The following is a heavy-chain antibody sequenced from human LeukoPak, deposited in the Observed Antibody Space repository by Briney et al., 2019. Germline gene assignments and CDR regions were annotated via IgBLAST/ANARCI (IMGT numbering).Heavy chain of an antibody. V-gene: IGHV3-23*01. CDR2: ISGGGGNT. CDR1: GLAFSSYA. Sequence: GGSLRLSCAASGLAFSSYALHWVRLAPGKGLEWVSAISGGGGNTYYADSVKGRFTISRDNSKNTLYVQMNSLRVEDTAVYYCAKDAPAVDTAQHFDLWGRGTMVTVSS. CDR3: AKDAPAVDTAQHFDL. D-gene: IGHD5-18*01. J-gene: IGHJ2*01.